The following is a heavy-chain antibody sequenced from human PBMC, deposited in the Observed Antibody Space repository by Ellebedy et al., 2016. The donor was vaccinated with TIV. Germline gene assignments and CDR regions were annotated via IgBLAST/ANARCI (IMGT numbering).Heavy chain of an antibody. CDR1: GFTFGNYA. CDR2: IRSKTFDGTS. V-gene: IGHV3-49*04. D-gene: IGHD2-15*01. CDR3: TRAGCSSGGCTYDY. J-gene: IGHJ4*02. Sequence: PGGSLRLSCRVSGFTFGNYAMSWVRQAPGKGLEWVGAIRSKTFDGTSEYAASVEGRFTISRDDSKNVAYLQMNSLTTEDTALYYCTRAGCSSGGCTYDYWGQGTLVTVSS.